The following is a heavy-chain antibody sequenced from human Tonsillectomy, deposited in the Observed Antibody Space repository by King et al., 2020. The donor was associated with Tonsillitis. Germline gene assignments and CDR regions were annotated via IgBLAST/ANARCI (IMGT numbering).Heavy chain of an antibody. CDR1: GGTFSSDA. J-gene: IGHJ4*02. V-gene: IGHV1-69*04. CDR2: IIPILGIT. CDR3: VSDDYRGNSN. D-gene: IGHD4-23*01. Sequence: QLVQSGAEVKRPGSSVKVSCKASGGTFSSDAINWVRQAPGQGLEWMGRIIPILGITNYAHKFQGRVTITADKATSTAYMEVSSLRSEDTAVHYCVSDDYRGNSNWGQGTLVTVSS.